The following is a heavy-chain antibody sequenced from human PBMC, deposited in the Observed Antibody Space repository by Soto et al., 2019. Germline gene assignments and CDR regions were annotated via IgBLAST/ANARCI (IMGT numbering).Heavy chain of an antibody. CDR3: AKDSLAWDCSSTSCYYDY. CDR2: ISYDGSNK. J-gene: IGHJ4*02. CDR1: GFTFSSYG. D-gene: IGHD2-2*01. V-gene: IGHV3-30*18. Sequence: GGSLRLSCAASGFTFSSYGMHWVRQAPGKGLEWVAVISYDGSNKYYADSVKGRFTISRDNSKNTLYLQMNSLRAEDTAVYYCAKDSLAWDCSSTSCYYDYWGQGTLVTVSS.